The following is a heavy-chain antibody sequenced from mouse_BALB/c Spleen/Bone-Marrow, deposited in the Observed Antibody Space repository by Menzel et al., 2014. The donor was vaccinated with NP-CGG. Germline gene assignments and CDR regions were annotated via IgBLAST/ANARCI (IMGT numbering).Heavy chain of an antibody. V-gene: IGHV1-80*01. J-gene: IGHJ2*01. CDR3: AKSGYGSFDY. D-gene: IGHD1-1*01. Sequence: QVQLKESGAELVRPGSSVKISCKASGYAFSSYXVNWVRQRPGQXXEWIGQIYPGDGDTNYNGKFKDKATLTADKSSSTAYMQLSSLTSEASAVYFCAKSGYGSFDYWGQGTTLTVSS. CDR1: GYAFSSYX. CDR2: IYPGDGDT.